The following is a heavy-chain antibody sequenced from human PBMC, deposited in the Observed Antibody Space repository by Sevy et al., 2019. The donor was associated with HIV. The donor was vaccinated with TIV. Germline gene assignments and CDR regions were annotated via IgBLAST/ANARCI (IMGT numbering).Heavy chain of an antibody. CDR2: INQDGSKK. V-gene: IGHV3-7*01. CDR1: GFTFSTYW. Sequence: GGSLRLSCAASGFTFSTYWMTWVRQAPGKGLEWVANINQDGSKKNYVDSMKGRFTISRDNAKNSLYVQMNSLRAEDTAVYYCARVGIFEGSESHFRFNDYWGQGILVTVSS. CDR3: ARVGIFEGSESHFRFNDY. J-gene: IGHJ4*02. D-gene: IGHD3-10*01.